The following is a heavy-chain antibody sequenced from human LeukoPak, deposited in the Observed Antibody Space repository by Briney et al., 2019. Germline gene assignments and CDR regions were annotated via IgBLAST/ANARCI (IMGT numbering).Heavy chain of an antibody. CDR2: IYTSGST. V-gene: IGHV4-4*07. D-gene: IGHD6-13*01. CDR3: XXXXXXXAAGTYDRYNWFDP. CDR1: GGSIRSYY. J-gene: IGHJ5*02. Sequence: SETLSLTCTVSGGSIRSYYWSWIRQPAGKGLEWIGRIYTSGSTDYNPSLKSRVTMSVDTSKNQFSLKLSSVTAADTAVYYCXXXXXXXAAGTYDRYNWFDPWGQGTLVTVSS.